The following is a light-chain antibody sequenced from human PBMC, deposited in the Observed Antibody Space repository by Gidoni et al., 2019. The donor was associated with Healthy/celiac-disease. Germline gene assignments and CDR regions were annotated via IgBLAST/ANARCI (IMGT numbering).Light chain of an antibody. CDR3: QEYNTWLFT. CDR1: QRVSSN. Sequence: EIVITQSPATLSVSPGERATLSCTASQRVSSNLSWYHQKPGQAPRLLSYGASTRATGNPARFSGSGSGTEFTLTISSLQSEAFAVYYCQEYNTWLFTFGQGTKVDIK. V-gene: IGKV3-15*01. J-gene: IGKJ3*01. CDR2: GAS.